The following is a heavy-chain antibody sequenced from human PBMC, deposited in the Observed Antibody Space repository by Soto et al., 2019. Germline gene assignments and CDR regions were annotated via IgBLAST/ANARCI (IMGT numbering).Heavy chain of an antibody. CDR1: GFTFSSYW. Sequence: GGSLRLSCAASGFTFSSYWMSWVRQAPGKGLEWVANIKQDGSEKYYVDSVKGRFTISRDNAKNSLYLQMNSLRAEDTAVYYCARDHPLVQQWLVSYYGMDVWGQGTTVTVSS. CDR3: ARDHPLVQQWLVSYYGMDV. J-gene: IGHJ6*02. CDR2: IKQDGSEK. D-gene: IGHD6-19*01. V-gene: IGHV3-7*01.